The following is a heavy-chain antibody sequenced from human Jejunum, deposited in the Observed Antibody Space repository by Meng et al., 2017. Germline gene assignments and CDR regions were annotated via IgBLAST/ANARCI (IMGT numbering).Heavy chain of an antibody. CDR2: IKHDGSEK. V-gene: IGHV3-7*01. CDR1: GFTFSSYW. J-gene: IGHJ4*02. Sequence: GESLKISCAASGFTFSSYWIRWVRQAPGKGLEWVAKIKHDGSEKYYVDSVKGRFTISRDNAKNSLYLQMDSLGVEDAAVYYCARGGCQYEYWGQGTLVTVSS. CDR3: ARGGCQYEY. D-gene: IGHD3-22*01.